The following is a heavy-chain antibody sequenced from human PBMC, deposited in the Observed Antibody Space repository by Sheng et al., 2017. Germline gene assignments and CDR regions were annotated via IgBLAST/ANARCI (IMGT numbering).Heavy chain of an antibody. CDR1: GGSISSSSYF. Sequence: QLQLQESGPGLVKPSETLSLTCTVSGGSISSSSYFWGWIRQPPGKGLEWIASIYYSGTTYYNPSLKSRVTISIDTSKNQFSLKLTSVTAADTAVYFCAREPAGSYRWFDPWGQGTLVHRLL. D-gene: IGHD3-10*01. J-gene: IGHJ5*02. V-gene: IGHV4-39*07. CDR2: IYYSGTT. CDR3: AREPAGSYRWFDP.